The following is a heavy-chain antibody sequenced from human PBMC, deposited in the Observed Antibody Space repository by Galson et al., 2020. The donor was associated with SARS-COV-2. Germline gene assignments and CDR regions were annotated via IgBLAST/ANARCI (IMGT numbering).Heavy chain of an antibody. CDR3: AKCVRVGTTCYYGMDV. J-gene: IGHJ6*02. D-gene: IGHD1-7*01. V-gene: IGHV3-30*18. CDR2: ISFDGSSR. CDR1: GFTFSSSG. Sequence: GGSLRLSGAASGFTFSSSGMHWVRQAPGKGLEWVAVISFDGSSRWYADSVKGRFTITRDNYKNRLDLQVNSLRAEDTAVYYCAKCVRVGTTCYYGMDVWGQGTTVTVSS.